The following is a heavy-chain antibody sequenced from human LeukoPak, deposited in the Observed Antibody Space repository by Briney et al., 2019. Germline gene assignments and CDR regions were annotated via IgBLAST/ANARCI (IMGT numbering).Heavy chain of an antibody. CDR2: IKQDGSEK. J-gene: IGHJ6*03. Sequence: GGSLRLSCAASGFTFSSYWMSWVRQAPGKGLEWVANIKQDGSEKYYVDSVKGRFTISRDNAKNSLYLQMNSLRAEDTAVYYCARDISGSGFWKRYYYMDVWGKGTTVTVSS. D-gene: IGHD1-26*01. V-gene: IGHV3-7*01. CDR1: GFTFSSYW. CDR3: ARDISGSGFWKRYYYMDV.